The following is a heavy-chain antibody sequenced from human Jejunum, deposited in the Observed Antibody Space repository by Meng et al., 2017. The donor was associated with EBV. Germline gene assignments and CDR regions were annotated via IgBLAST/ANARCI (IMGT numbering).Heavy chain of an antibody. V-gene: IGHV1-18*01. Sequence: QVSLVPSGAPVKGSGVSVEVACQASGDSFPNYGVSWVRQAPGQGLEWMGWISAYNGNTDYAQKLQGRVTMTTDTPTSTAYMELRSLRSDDTAVYYCTILSHCDGGICYSYDYWGQGTLVTVSS. CDR2: ISAYNGNT. CDR1: GDSFPNYG. D-gene: IGHD2-15*01. J-gene: IGHJ4*02. CDR3: TILSHCDGGICYSYDY.